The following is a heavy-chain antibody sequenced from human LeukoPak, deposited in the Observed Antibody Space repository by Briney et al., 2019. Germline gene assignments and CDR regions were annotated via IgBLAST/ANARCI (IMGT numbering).Heavy chain of an antibody. D-gene: IGHD1-1*01. Sequence: GGSPRLSCAASGFTFSDYDMHWVRHATGKGLEWVSAIGTAGDTYYTGSVKGRFTISRENAKNSLYLQMNSLRAGDTAVYYCARVAKERVGGVYYFDYWGQGTLVTVSS. CDR2: IGTAGDT. V-gene: IGHV3-13*01. CDR3: ARVAKERVGGVYYFDY. CDR1: GFTFSDYD. J-gene: IGHJ4*02.